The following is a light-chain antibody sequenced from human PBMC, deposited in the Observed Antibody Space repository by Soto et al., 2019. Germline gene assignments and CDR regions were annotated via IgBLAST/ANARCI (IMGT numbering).Light chain of an antibody. Sequence: EIFFTQSPGTLSLSPGERAPLSCWASQSLKKPFLAWYQQRPGQAPRLLIYGASSRATGIPDRFSGGGSGTDFTLTISRLEPEDFAVYYCQQYFTAPQTFGQGTKVDIK. V-gene: IGKV3-20*01. CDR3: QQYFTAPQT. CDR2: GAS. J-gene: IGKJ1*01. CDR1: QSLKKPF.